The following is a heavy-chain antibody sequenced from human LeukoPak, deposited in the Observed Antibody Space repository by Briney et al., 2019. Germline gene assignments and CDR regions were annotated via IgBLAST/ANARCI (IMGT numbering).Heavy chain of an antibody. CDR2: IRYDGSNK. J-gene: IGHJ3*02. CDR1: GFTFRSYG. D-gene: IGHD1-26*01. V-gene: IGHV3-30*02. CDR3: AKGGSRDDAFDI. Sequence: GGSPRLSCVPPGFTFRSYGLHWVPDAPREGLERVAFIRYDGSNKYYADSVKGRFTISRDNSKNTLYLQLNSLRAEDTAVYYCAKGGSRDDAFDIWGQGTMVTVSS.